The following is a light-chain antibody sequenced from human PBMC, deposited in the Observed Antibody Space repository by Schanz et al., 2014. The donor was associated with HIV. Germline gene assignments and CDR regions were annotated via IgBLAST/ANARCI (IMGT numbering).Light chain of an antibody. J-gene: IGLJ2*01. V-gene: IGLV2-14*01. CDR3: SSYSSTSTLGV. Sequence: QSALTQPASVSGSPGQSITISCTGTSSDVGGYNYVSWYQQHPGKAPKLMIYEVSKRPSGVSNRFSGSKSGNTAYLTISGLQAEDEAEYFCSSYSSTSTLGVFGGGTKLTVL. CDR1: SSDVGGYNY. CDR2: EVS.